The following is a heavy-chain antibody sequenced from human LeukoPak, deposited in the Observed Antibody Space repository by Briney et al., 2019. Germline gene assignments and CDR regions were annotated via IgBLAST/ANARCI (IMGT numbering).Heavy chain of an antibody. CDR1: GGSISGYY. J-gene: IGHJ5*02. CDR2: IYTSGSP. V-gene: IGHV4-4*07. CDR3: ARNYYDSSGYYAPNWFDP. D-gene: IGHD3-22*01. Sequence: PSETLSLTCTVSGGSISGYYWSWIRQPAGKGLEWIGRIYTSGSPTYNASLKSRVTLSVDTSKNQFSQRLTSVTAADTAVYYCARNYYDSSGYYAPNWFDPWGQGTPVTVSS.